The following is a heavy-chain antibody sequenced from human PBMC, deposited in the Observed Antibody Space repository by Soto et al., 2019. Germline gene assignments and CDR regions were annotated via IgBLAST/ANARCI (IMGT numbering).Heavy chain of an antibody. CDR1: GGTFSSYT. CDR2: IIPILGIA. CDR3: ASESAGIAAAGRKALDY. D-gene: IGHD6-13*01. V-gene: IGHV1-69*02. Sequence: SVKGSCNASGGTFSSYTISWVRQAPGQGLEWMGRIIPILGIANYAQKFQGRVTITADKSTSTAYMELSSLRSEDTAVYYCASESAGIAAAGRKALDYWGQGTLVTVSS. J-gene: IGHJ4*02.